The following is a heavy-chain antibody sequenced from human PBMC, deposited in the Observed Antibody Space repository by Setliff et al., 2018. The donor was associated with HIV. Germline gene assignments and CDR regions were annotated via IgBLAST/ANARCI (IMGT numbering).Heavy chain of an antibody. V-gene: IGHV4-31*03. CDR2: IFGSGIT. CDR1: GFSISSDGFY. Sequence: SETLSPTCTLSGFSISSDGFYWNWIRQRPGKGLEWIGYIFGSGITYYNPSLKSRLRISIGTSANQFSVELSSVTAADTALYFCARVPNWGEAPFAFDVWGLGTMVTVSS. J-gene: IGHJ3*01. D-gene: IGHD7-27*01. CDR3: ARVPNWGEAPFAFDV.